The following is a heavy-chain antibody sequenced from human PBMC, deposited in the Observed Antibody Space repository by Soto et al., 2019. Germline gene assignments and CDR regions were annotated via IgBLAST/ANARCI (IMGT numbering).Heavy chain of an antibody. J-gene: IGHJ3*02. V-gene: IGHV1-2*02. Sequence: ASVNVSCKGSGYTYPGYYMQWVRQAPGQGLEWMGWINPNSGGTNYAQKFQGRVTMTRDTSISTAYMELSRLRSDDTAVYYCARTRNKAAHAFDIWGQGTMVTVSS. D-gene: IGHD6-6*01. CDR2: INPNSGGT. CDR3: ARTRNKAAHAFDI. CDR1: GYTYPGYY.